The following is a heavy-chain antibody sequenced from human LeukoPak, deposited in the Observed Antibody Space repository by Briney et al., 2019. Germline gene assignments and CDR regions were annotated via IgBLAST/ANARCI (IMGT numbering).Heavy chain of an antibody. CDR2: MYYSGST. J-gene: IGHJ4*02. CDR1: GGSISSSDYY. CDR3: ARGRIQLWFY. D-gene: IGHD5-18*01. Sequence: PSETLSLTCTISGGSISSSDYYWGWIRQPPGKGLEWIGSMYYSGSTYYNPSLKSRVTISVDTSKNQFSLKLSSVTAADTAVYYCARGRIQLWFYWGQGTLVTVSS. V-gene: IGHV4-39*07.